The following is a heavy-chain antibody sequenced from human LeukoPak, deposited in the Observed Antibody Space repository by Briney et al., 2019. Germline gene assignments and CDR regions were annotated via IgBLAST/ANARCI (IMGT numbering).Heavy chain of an antibody. CDR2: IKQDGSEK. J-gene: IGHJ4*02. V-gene: IGHV3-7*01. Sequence: GGSLRLSCAASGFTFRSYWMSWVRQAPGKGLEWVANIKQDGSEKYYVDSVKGRFTISRDNAKNSLYLQMNSLRAEDTGVYYCARDLSRGYNYCDYWGQGTLVTVSS. D-gene: IGHD5-12*01. CDR1: GFTFRSYW. CDR3: ARDLSRGYNYCDY.